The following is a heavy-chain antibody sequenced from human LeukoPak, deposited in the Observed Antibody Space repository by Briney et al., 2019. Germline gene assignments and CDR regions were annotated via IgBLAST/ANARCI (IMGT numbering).Heavy chain of an antibody. Sequence: ASVKVSCKASGYTFTSYYMHWVRQATGQGLEWMGWMNPNSGNTGYAQKFQGRVTMTRNTSISTAYMELSSLRSEDTAVYYCASGAGMGIAAAGTNWFDPWGQGTLVTVSS. CDR2: MNPNSGNT. D-gene: IGHD6-13*01. CDR3: ASGAGMGIAAAGTNWFDP. CDR1: GYTFTSYY. V-gene: IGHV1-8*02. J-gene: IGHJ5*02.